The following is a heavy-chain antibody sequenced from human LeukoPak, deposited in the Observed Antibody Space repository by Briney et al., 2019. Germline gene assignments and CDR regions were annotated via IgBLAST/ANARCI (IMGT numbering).Heavy chain of an antibody. Sequence: PSETLSLTCAVYGGSFSGYYWSWIRQPPGKGLEWIGYIYYSGSTNYNPSLKSRVTISVDTSKNQFSLKLSSVTAADTAVYYCARGEYSSGWTYNWSDKYNWFDPWGQGTLVTVSS. CDR3: ARGEYSSGWTYNWSDKYNWFDP. CDR1: GGSFSGYY. CDR2: IYYSGST. V-gene: IGHV4-59*01. J-gene: IGHJ5*02. D-gene: IGHD6-19*01.